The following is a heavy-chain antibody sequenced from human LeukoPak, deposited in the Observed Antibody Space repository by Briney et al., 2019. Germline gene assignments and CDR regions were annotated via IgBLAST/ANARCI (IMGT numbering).Heavy chain of an antibody. CDR3: ATANPTPRGINFDF. CDR1: GFTFSSSA. Sequence: GSLRLSGAASGFTFSSSAMSWVRQAPGKGLQWLSSINGGDYSTYYADSVKGRFTISRDSSKNLLYLQMNSLTTDDTAIYYCATANPTPRGINFDFWGQGTLVTVSS. V-gene: IGHV3-23*01. CDR2: INGGDYST. D-gene: IGHD3-10*01. J-gene: IGHJ4*02.